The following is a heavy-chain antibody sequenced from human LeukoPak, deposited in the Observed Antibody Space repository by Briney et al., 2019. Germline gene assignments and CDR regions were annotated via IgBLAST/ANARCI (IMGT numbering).Heavy chain of an antibody. D-gene: IGHD3-3*01. CDR3: AGSYYDFWSGYSSFDY. Sequence: SVTLSLTCTVSGGSISSYYWSWIRQPPGKGLEWIGYIYYSGSTNYNPSLKSRVTISVDTSKNQFSLKLSSVTAADTAVYYCAGSYYDFWSGYSSFDYWGQGTLVTVSS. CDR1: GGSISSYY. J-gene: IGHJ4*02. CDR2: IYYSGST. V-gene: IGHV4-59*08.